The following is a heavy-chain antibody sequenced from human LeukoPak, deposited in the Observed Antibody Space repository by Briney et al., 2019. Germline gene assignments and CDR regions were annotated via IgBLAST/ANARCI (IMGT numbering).Heavy chain of an antibody. CDR2: ISAYNGNT. V-gene: IGHV1-18*01. D-gene: IGHD3-3*01. Sequence: ASVKASCKASGYTFTSYGISWVRQAPGQGLEWMGWISAYNGNTNYAQKLQGRVTMTTDTSTSTAYMELRSLRSDDTAVYYCARNTRSIYYFAYWGQGTLVTVSS. J-gene: IGHJ4*02. CDR1: GYTFTSYG. CDR3: ARNTRSIYYFAY.